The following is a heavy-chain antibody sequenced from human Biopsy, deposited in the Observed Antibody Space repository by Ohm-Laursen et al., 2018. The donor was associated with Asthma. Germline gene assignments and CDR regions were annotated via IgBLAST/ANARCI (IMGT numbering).Heavy chain of an antibody. CDR1: GFTFSSYS. CDR3: ARDGTDMNEAMPKDY. CDR2: ISSSGSYI. D-gene: IGHD2-2*01. V-gene: IGHV3-21*01. J-gene: IGHJ4*02. Sequence: GSLRLSCAASGFTFSSYSMNWVRQAPGKGLEWVSSISSSGSYIYYADPVKGRFTISRDNAKNSLYLQMNSLRAEDTAVYYCARDGTDMNEAMPKDYWGQGTLVTVSS.